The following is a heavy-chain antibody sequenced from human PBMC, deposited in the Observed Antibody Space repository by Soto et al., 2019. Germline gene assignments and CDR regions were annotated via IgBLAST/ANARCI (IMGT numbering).Heavy chain of an antibody. CDR1: GFSFSDYS. J-gene: IGHJ4*02. CDR2: ITSSGATV. V-gene: IGHV3-48*02. D-gene: IGHD1-26*01. CDR3: ARDLYSGSYSEAY. Sequence: GGSLRLSCAASGFSFSDYSMNWVRQAPGKGLEWVSKITSSGATVHYADTVKGRFTISRDNGMSCLYLEMNSLRDEDTAVYYCARDLYSGSYSEAYWGQGTLVTVS.